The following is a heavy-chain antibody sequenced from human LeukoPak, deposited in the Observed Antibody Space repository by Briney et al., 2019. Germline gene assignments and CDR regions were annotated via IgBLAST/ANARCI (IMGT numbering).Heavy chain of an antibody. CDR1: GGSISSSRYY. J-gene: IGHJ4*02. D-gene: IGHD1-26*01. CDR3: ARGRTEWEDFDY. V-gene: IGHV4-39*07. CDR2: IYYSGST. Sequence: SETLSLTCTVSGGSISSSRYYWGWIRQPPGKGLEWIGSIYYSGSTYYNPSLKSRVTISVDTSKNQFSLKLSSVTAADTAVYYCARGRTEWEDFDYWGQGTLVTVSS.